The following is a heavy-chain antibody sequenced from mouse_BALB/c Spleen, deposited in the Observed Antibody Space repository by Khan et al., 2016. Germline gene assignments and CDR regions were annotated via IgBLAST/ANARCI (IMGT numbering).Heavy chain of an antibody. CDR2: MNTYTGES. J-gene: IGHJ4*01. CDR3: ARRGYYGSSYDVIDY. D-gene: IGHD1-1*01. Sequence: QIQLVQPGPELKKPGETVKISCKASGYTFTNYGMNWVKQAPGKGLKWMGWMNTYTGESTYPDDFKGRFAFSLETSASTAYLQINNLKNEDMATYFCARRGYYGSSYDVIDYWGQGTSVTVSS. V-gene: IGHV9-1*02. CDR1: GYTFTNYG.